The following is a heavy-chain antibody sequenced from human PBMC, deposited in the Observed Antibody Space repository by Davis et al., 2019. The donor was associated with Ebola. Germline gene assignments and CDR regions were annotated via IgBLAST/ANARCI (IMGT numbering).Heavy chain of an antibody. CDR2: INPSGGGT. CDR1: GYTFTTYY. D-gene: IGHD2-21*02. CDR3: ARGYSPKCRGGDCVNDF. Sequence: ASVKVSCKASGYTFTTYYMNWVRQAPGQGLEWMGIINPSGGGTGYAQKFQGRVTMTRDTSTSTVYMELSSLRSEDTAVYYCARGYSPKCRGGDCVNDFWGQGTLVTVSS. V-gene: IGHV1-46*01. J-gene: IGHJ4*02.